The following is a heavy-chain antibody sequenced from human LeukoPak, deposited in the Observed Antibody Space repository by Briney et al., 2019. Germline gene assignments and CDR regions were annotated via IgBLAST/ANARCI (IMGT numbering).Heavy chain of an antibody. J-gene: IGHJ4*02. D-gene: IGHD6-13*01. Sequence: GASVKVSCKASGGTFSSYAISWVRQAPGQGLEWMGRIIPIFGTANYAQKFQGRVTITTDESTSTAYMELSSLRSEDTAVYYCARDGLGIAAAGTAGYFDYWGQGTLVTVSS. CDR1: GGTFSSYA. V-gene: IGHV1-69*05. CDR3: ARDGLGIAAAGTAGYFDY. CDR2: IIPIFGTA.